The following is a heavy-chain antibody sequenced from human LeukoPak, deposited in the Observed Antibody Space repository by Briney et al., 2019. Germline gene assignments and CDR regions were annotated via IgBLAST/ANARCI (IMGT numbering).Heavy chain of an antibody. Sequence: GGSLRLSCAASGFTFSSYGMHWVRQAPGKGLEWVAFIRYDGSNKYYADSVKGRFTISRDNSKNTLYLQMNSLRAEDTAVYYCAKNHYDSSGYYDAFDIWGQGTMVTVSS. D-gene: IGHD3-22*01. CDR3: AKNHYDSSGYYDAFDI. CDR2: IRYDGSNK. CDR1: GFTFSSYG. J-gene: IGHJ3*02. V-gene: IGHV3-30*02.